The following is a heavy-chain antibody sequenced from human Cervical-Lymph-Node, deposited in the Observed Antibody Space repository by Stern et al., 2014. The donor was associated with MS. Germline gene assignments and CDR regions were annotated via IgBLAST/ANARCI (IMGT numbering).Heavy chain of an antibody. CDR1: GYTFINYY. CDR2: ISPSGITA. V-gene: IGHV1-46*03. J-gene: IGHJ4*02. Sequence: VQLVESGAEVKKPGASVKVSCEASGYTFINYYIHWVRQAPGQGLEWMGVISPSGITANYAQKFQGRVTMTRDTSTSTVYMELSSLRSEDTAVYYCARPSTGGYTYGGNFDYWGQGALVTVSS. CDR3: ARPSTGGYTYGGNFDY. D-gene: IGHD5-18*01.